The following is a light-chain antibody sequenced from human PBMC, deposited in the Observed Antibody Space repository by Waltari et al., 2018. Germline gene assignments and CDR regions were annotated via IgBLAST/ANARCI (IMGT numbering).Light chain of an antibody. CDR2: RDT. V-gene: IGLV3-9*01. Sequence: SLELTQPLSVSVALGQTARTTCGGNNIGSKRVHWYQQKPGQAPVLVIYRDTNRPSGIPERFAGSNSGDTATLTISRAQAGDEADYYCQVWDSSTAVFGGETKLTVL. CDR1: NIGSKR. J-gene: IGLJ2*01. CDR3: QVWDSSTAV.